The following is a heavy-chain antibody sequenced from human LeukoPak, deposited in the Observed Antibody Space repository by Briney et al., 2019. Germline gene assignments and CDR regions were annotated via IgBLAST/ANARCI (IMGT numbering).Heavy chain of an antibody. CDR1: GGTFSSYA. Sequence: EASVKVSCKASGGTFSSYAISWVRQAPGQGLEWMGGIIPIFGTANYAQKFQGRVTITADESTSTAYMELSSLRSEDTAVYYCARGYSSSSEFDYWGQGTLVTVSS. D-gene: IGHD6-13*01. V-gene: IGHV1-69*13. CDR2: IIPIFGTA. J-gene: IGHJ4*02. CDR3: ARGYSSSSEFDY.